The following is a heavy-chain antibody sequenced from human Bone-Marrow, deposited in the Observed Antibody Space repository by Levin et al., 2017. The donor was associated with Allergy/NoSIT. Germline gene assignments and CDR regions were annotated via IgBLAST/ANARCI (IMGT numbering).Heavy chain of an antibody. V-gene: IGHV3-7*01. CDR1: GFTLSSYW. CDR2: IKQDGGEK. J-gene: IGHJ3*02. D-gene: IGHD2-2*01. CDR3: ASRYCTITNCFLRSADSFDI. Sequence: GESLKISCAASGFTLSSYWMTWVRQAPGKGLEWVANIKQDGGEKYYVDSVKGRFTISRDNAKNSLYLEMNTLRAEDTAVYYCASRYCTITNCFLRSADSFDIWGQGTMVTVSS.